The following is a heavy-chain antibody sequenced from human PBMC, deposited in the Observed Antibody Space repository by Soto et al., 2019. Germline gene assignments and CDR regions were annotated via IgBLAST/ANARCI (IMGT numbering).Heavy chain of an antibody. D-gene: IGHD1-1*01. CDR3: ARRYGYSFDY. CDR1: GGSISSSSYY. Sequence: SETLSLTCTVSGGSISSSSYYWGWIRQPPGKGLEWIGNVYYSGSTYYNPSVKSRVTMSADTSKNQFSLKLSSVTAADTAVYYCARRYGYSFDYWGQGTLVTVSS. CDR2: VYYSGST. J-gene: IGHJ4*02. V-gene: IGHV4-39*01.